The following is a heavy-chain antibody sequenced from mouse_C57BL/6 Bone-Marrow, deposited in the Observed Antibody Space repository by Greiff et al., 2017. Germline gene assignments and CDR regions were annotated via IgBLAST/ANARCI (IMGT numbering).Heavy chain of an antibody. CDR3: ARGDDYGGFAY. J-gene: IGHJ3*01. V-gene: IGHV5-16*01. CDR1: GFTFSDYY. D-gene: IGHD2-4*01. Sequence: EVKLMASEGGLVQPGSSMQLSCTASGFTFSDYYMAWVRQVPEKGLEWVANINYDGSSTYYLDSLKSRFIISRDNAKNILYLQMSSLKSEDTATYYCARGDDYGGFAYWGQGTLVTVSA. CDR2: INYDGSST.